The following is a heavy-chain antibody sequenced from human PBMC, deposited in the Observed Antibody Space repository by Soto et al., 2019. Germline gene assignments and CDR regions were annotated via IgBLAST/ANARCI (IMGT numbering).Heavy chain of an antibody. D-gene: IGHD3-9*01. CDR1: GGSISSGDYY. V-gene: IGHV4-30-4*01. J-gene: IGHJ4*02. Sequence: SETLSLTCTVSGGSISSGDYYWSWIRQPPGKGLEWIGYIYYSGSTYYNPSLKSRVTISVDTSKNQFSLKLSSVTAADTAVYYCARDRVLRYFDWLSDYWGQGTLVTVSS. CDR3: ARDRVLRYFDWLSDY. CDR2: IYYSGST.